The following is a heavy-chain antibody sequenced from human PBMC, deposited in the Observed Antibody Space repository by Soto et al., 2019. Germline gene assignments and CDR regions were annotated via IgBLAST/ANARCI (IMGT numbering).Heavy chain of an antibody. V-gene: IGHV3-7*03. CDR2: IKQDGSEK. CDR3: AIGHPRTSDAFDI. CDR1: GFAFRISW. J-gene: IGHJ3*02. Sequence: EVQLVESGGGLVQPGGSLRLSCEASGFAFRISWMSWVRQAPGKGLEWVANIKQDGSEKYYVDSVKGRFTISRDNARNSLYLQMNSLRVEDTAVYYCAIGHPRTSDAFDIWGQGTMVTVSS.